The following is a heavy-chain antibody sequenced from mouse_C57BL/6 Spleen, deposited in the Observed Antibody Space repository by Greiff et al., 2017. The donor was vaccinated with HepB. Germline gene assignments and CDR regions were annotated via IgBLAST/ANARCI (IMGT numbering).Heavy chain of an antibody. Sequence: QVQLQQSGAELVKPGASVKMSCKASGYTFTSYWITWVKQRPGQGLEWIGDIYPGSGSTNYNEKFKSKATLTVDTSSSTAYMQLSSLTSEDSAVYYCARGPYGYGGAWFAYWGQGTLVTVSA. CDR2: IYPGSGST. V-gene: IGHV1-55*01. CDR1: GYTFTSYW. CDR3: ARGPYGYGGAWFAY. D-gene: IGHD2-2*01. J-gene: IGHJ3*01.